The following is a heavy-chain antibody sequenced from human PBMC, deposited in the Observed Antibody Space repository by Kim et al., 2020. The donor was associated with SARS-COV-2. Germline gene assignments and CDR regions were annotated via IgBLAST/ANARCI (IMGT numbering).Heavy chain of an antibody. Sequence: GRVTMTRDTSTNTVYMELSSLRSEDTAVYYCARPFNSKRYCSGGSCYLDYWGQGTLVTVSS. V-gene: IGHV1-46*01. D-gene: IGHD2-15*01. J-gene: IGHJ4*02. CDR3: ARPFNSKRYCSGGSCYLDY.